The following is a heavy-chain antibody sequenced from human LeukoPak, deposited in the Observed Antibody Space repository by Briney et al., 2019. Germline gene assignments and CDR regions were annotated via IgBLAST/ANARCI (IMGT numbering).Heavy chain of an antibody. CDR3: ARAGLISEKGRYYFDY. CDR2: IKQDGSEK. D-gene: IGHD3/OR15-3a*01. J-gene: IGHJ4*02. Sequence: GSLRLSCAASGFTFSSYWMSWVRQAPGKGLEWVANIKQDGSEKYYVDSVKGRFTISRDNAKNSPYLQMNSLRAEDTAVYYCARAGLISEKGRYYFDYWGQGTLVTVSS. V-gene: IGHV3-7*01. CDR1: GFTFSSYW.